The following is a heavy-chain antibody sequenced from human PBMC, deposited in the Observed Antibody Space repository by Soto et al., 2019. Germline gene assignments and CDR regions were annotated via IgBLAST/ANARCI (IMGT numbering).Heavy chain of an antibody. Sequence: EVQLVESGGGLVQPGGSLRLSCAASEFTFSGHWMTWVRQAPGKGLEWVANIDRDGDEKFYVNSVKGRFTISRDNVKNSLYLPMNSLRAEDTAVYYCVREALWFGRDDAFDIWGQGTMVIVSS. V-gene: IGHV3-7*04. CDR1: EFTFSGHW. CDR3: VREALWFGRDDAFDI. J-gene: IGHJ3*02. CDR2: IDRDGDEK. D-gene: IGHD3-10*01.